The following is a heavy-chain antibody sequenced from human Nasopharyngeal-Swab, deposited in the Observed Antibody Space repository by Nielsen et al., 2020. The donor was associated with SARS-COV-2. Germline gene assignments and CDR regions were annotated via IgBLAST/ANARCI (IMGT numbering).Heavy chain of an antibody. J-gene: IGHJ5*02. CDR2: IRSKAYGGTT. CDR3: TNPGYCSSTSCYPDNWFDP. V-gene: IGHV3-49*02. Sequence: WIRQPPGKGLEWVGFIRSKAYGGTTEYAASVKGRFTISRDDSKSIAYLQMNSLKTEDTAVYYCTNPGYCSSTSCYPDNWFDPWGQGTLVTVSS. D-gene: IGHD2-2*03.